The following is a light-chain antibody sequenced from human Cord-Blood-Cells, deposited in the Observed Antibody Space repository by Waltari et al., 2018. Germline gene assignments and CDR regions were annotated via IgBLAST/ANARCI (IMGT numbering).Light chain of an antibody. CDR2: RNN. Sequence: QSVLTQPPSASGTPGQRVTISCSGSSSNIGSNYVYWYQQLPGTAPKLLIFRNNQRPSGVPDRFSGSKYGTSASLAISGLRSEGEADYYCAAWDDSLSGWVFGGGTKLTVL. CDR1: SSNIGSNY. CDR3: AAWDDSLSGWV. V-gene: IGLV1-47*01. J-gene: IGLJ3*02.